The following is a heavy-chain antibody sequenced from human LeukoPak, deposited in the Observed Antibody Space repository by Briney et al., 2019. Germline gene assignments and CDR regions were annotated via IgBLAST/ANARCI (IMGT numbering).Heavy chain of an antibody. Sequence: GASVKVSCKVSGYTLTELSMHWVRQAPGKGLEWMGGFDPEDGETIYAQKFQGRVTMTEDTSTDTAYMELSSLRSEDTAVYYCAREPDVLLWFGEPSGGKFDPWGQGTLVTVSS. CDR2: FDPEDGET. CDR3: AREPDVLLWFGEPSGGKFDP. D-gene: IGHD3-10*01. CDR1: GYTLTELS. J-gene: IGHJ5*02. V-gene: IGHV1-24*01.